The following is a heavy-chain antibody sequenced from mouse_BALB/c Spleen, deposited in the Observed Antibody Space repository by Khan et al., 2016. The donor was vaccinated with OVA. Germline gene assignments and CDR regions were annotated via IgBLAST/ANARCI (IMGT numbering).Heavy chain of an antibody. D-gene: IGHD1-1*02. Sequence: QIQLVQSGPEVKKPGETVKISCKASGYSFTNYGMNWVRQAPGKGLKWMGWINTYTGEPTYADDFKGRFAFSLETSASTAYMQINNLTNEDTATYFCASGGDCYFDVWGAGTTVTVSS. CDR2: INTYTGEP. CDR1: GYSFTNYG. J-gene: IGHJ1*01. V-gene: IGHV9-3-1*01. CDR3: ASGGDCYFDV.